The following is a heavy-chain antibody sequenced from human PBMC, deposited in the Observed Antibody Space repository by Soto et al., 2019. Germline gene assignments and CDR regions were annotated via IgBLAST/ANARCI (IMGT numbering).Heavy chain of an antibody. CDR2: IIPFFGTT. CDR3: ERAAQARYDWNDLGNWFDP. V-gene: IGHV1-69*01. Sequence: QVQLVQSGAEVKKPGSSVKVSCKASGGTFSSYGVSWVRQAPGHGLEWMGGIIPFFGTTNYAQKVQGRLTITADESTSTAYMELNRLIPADTAVYFFERAAQARYDWNDLGNWFDPWGQGTLVTVSS. D-gene: IGHD1-1*01. CDR1: GGTFSSYG. J-gene: IGHJ5*02.